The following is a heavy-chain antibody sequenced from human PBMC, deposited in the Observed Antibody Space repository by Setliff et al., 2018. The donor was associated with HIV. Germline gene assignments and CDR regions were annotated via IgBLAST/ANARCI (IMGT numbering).Heavy chain of an antibody. J-gene: IGHJ4*02. Sequence: SETLSLTCTVSGDSIRSGDYYWSWIRQPPGKGLEWIGELSPSGTTRSNPSLQSRVTISLDTSNNQFSLKLTSVTAADTAMYYCASFFVTTVTNQDYWGQGTPVTVSS. CDR3: ASFFVTTVTNQDY. CDR1: GDSIRSGDYY. D-gene: IGHD4-17*01. V-gene: IGHV4-39*07. CDR2: LSPSGTT.